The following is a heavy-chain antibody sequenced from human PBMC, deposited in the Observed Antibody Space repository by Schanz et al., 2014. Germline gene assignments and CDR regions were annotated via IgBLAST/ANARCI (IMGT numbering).Heavy chain of an antibody. D-gene: IGHD4-17*01. CDR1: GFTFSSYG. V-gene: IGHV3-33*01. CDR3: ARVLGGDEGLDQ. Sequence: LVESGGGVVQPGRSLRLSCAASGFTFSSYGMHWVRQVPGKGLEWVAVVCYDGSKKYYADSVKGRFTTSRDNSKNTMYLQMNSLRAEDTALYYCARVLGGDEGLDQWGQGTLVTVSS. CDR2: VCYDGSKK. J-gene: IGHJ4*02.